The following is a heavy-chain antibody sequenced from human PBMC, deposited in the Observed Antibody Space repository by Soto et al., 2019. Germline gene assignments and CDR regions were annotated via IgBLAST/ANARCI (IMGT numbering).Heavy chain of an antibody. CDR3: ARGGRIAVAGTIDY. Sequence: PSETLSLTCAVYGGSFSGCYWSWIRQPPGKGLEWIGEINHSGSTNYNPSLKSRVTISVDTSKNQFSLKLSSVTAADTAVYYCARGGRIAVAGTIDYWGQGTLVTVSS. V-gene: IGHV4-34*01. D-gene: IGHD6-19*01. CDR1: GGSFSGCY. CDR2: INHSGST. J-gene: IGHJ4*02.